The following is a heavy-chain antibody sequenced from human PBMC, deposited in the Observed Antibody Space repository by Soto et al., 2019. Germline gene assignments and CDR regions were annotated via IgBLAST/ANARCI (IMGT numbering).Heavy chain of an antibody. D-gene: IGHD3-16*01. J-gene: IGHJ4*02. CDR1: AASFSKYY. V-gene: IGHV4-59*01. CDR3: ASVTFGGIVLAH. CDR2: IYFNGNT. Sequence: ETLSLTCTVSAASFSKYYWTWIRQPPGKGLEWIGYIYFNGNTKYNPSLEGRLTISIDTSKKEFSLKLTSVTAADAAVYYCASVTFGGIVLAHWGQGTLVTVSS.